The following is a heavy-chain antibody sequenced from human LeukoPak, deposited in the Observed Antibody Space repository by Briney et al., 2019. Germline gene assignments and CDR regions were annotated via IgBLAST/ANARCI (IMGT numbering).Heavy chain of an antibody. Sequence: GGSLRLSCAASGFTFSSYEMNWVRQAPGKGLEWVSYISSSGSTIYYADSVKGRFTISRDNAKNSLYLRMNSLRAEDTAVYYCARGLETLGYSSGWYPLDYWGQGTLVTVSS. CDR1: GFTFSSYE. V-gene: IGHV3-48*03. D-gene: IGHD6-19*01. CDR3: ARGLETLGYSSGWYPLDY. CDR2: ISSSGSTI. J-gene: IGHJ4*02.